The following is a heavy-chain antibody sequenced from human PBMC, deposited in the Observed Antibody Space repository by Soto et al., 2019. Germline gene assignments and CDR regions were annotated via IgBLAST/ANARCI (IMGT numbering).Heavy chain of an antibody. D-gene: IGHD6-13*01. CDR3: SRGVIEAAGTRGIDV. CDR1: GYSFTSYW. CDR2: IYPGDSDT. Sequence: KALQLSCKGSGYSFTSYWIGWVRQMPGKGLEWMGIIYPGDSDTRYSPSFQGQVTISADKSISTAYLQWSSLKASDTAMYYCSRGVIEAAGTRGIDVLGQGRT. J-gene: IGHJ6*02. V-gene: IGHV5-51*01.